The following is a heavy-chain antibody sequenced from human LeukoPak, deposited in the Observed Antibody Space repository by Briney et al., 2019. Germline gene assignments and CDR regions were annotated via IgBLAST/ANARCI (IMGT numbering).Heavy chain of an antibody. J-gene: IGHJ6*03. CDR3: ARDRGRGYYYYYMDV. V-gene: IGHV4-59*11. D-gene: IGHD3-10*01. CDR1: GGSISSHY. CDR2: IYYSGST. Sequence: SETLSLTCTVSGGSISSHYWSWIRQPPGKGLEWIGYIYYSGSTNYNPSLKSRVTISVDTSKNQFSLKLSSVTAADTAVYYCARDRGRGYYYYYMDVWGKGTTVTVSS.